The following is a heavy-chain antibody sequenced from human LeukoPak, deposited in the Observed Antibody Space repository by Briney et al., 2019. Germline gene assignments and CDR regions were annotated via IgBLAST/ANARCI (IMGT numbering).Heavy chain of an antibody. D-gene: IGHD3-10*01. CDR3: AKLMVRGVISDNWFDP. V-gene: IGHV3-23*01. Sequence: AGGSLRLSCAASGFTFSSYAMSWVRQAPGKGLDWVSAISGSGGSTYYTDSVKGRFTISRDNSKNTLYLQMNSLRAEDTAVYYCAKLMVRGVISDNWFDPWGQGTLVTVSS. CDR2: ISGSGGST. J-gene: IGHJ5*02. CDR1: GFTFSSYA.